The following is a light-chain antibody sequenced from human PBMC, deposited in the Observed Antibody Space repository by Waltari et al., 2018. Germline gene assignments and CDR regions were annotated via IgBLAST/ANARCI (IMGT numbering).Light chain of an antibody. J-gene: IGLJ2*01. V-gene: IGLV3-1*01. CDR3: QAWDSSTVV. Sequence: SYELTQPPSVSVSPGHTASIPCSEDKLGNKYASWYRQKPGQSPVVVIYRDKKRPSGIPERFSGSNSGNTATLTISGTQAMDEADYYCQAWDSSTVVFGGGTKLTVL. CDR1: KLGNKY. CDR2: RDK.